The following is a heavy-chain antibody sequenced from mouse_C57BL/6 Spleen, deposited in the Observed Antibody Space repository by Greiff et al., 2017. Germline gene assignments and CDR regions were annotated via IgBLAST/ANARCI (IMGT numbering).Heavy chain of an antibody. V-gene: IGHV1-69*01. CDR2: IDPSDSYT. Sequence: VQLQQPGAELVMPGASVKLSCKASGYTFTSYWMHWVKQRPGQGLEWIGEIDPSDSYTNYNQKFKGKSTLTVDKSSSTAYMQLSSLTSEDSAVYYCARGYYYGSSGYFDYWGQGTTLTVSS. J-gene: IGHJ2*01. CDR3: ARGYYYGSSGYFDY. D-gene: IGHD1-1*01. CDR1: GYTFTSYW.